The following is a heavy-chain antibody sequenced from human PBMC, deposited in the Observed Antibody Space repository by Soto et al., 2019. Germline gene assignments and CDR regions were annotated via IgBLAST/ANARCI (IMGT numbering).Heavy chain of an antibody. J-gene: IGHJ4*02. CDR1: GFTVSSNY. V-gene: IGHV3-66*04. Sequence: EVQLVESGGGLVQPGGSLRLSCAASGFTVSSNYMSWVRQAPGKGLEWVSVIYSGGSTYYADSVKGRFTISRDNSKNTLYLQMNSLRAEDMAVYYCARQSGYYSGFDYWGQGTLVTVSS. D-gene: IGHD3-22*01. CDR3: ARQSGYYSGFDY. CDR2: IYSGGST.